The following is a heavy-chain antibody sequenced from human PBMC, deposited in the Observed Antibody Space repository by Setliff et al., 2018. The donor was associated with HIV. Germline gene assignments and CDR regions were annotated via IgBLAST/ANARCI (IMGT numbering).Heavy chain of an antibody. J-gene: IGHJ4*02. CDR1: GGTFSSYA. CDR3: ARGGPDDYVWGSDY. Sequence: SVKVSCKASGGTFSSYAINWVRQAPGQGLEWMGGIIPIFGTANYAQKFQGRVTMTRDTSTSTVYMELSSLRSEDTAVYYCARGGPDDYVWGSDYWGQGTLVTVSS. D-gene: IGHD3-16*01. CDR2: IIPIFGTA. V-gene: IGHV1-69*05.